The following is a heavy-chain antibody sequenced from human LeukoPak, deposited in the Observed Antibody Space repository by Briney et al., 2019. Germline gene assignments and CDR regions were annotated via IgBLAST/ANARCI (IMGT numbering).Heavy chain of an antibody. D-gene: IGHD6-19*01. Sequence: PSETLSLTCAVYGGSLSGYYWSWIRQPPGKGLEWIGEINHSGSTNYNPSLKSRVTISVDTSKNQFSLKLSSVTAADTAVYYCARSPRGGWYGYYYYYGMDVWGQGTTVTVSS. J-gene: IGHJ6*02. CDR1: GGSLSGYY. CDR3: ARSPRGGWYGYYYYYGMDV. V-gene: IGHV4-34*01. CDR2: INHSGST.